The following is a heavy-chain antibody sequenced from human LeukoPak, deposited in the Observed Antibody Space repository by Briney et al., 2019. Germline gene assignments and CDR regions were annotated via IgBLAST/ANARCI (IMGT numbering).Heavy chain of an antibody. CDR2: FDPEDGET. D-gene: IGHD1-26*01. V-gene: IGHV1-24*01. CDR1: GYTLTELS. Sequence: ASVKVSCKVSGYTLTELSMHWVRQAPGKGLEWMGGFDPEDGETIYAQKFQGRVTMTEDTSTDTAYMELSSLRSEDTAVYYCARDPLSWEIRGWDDGYDVRGQGTMVTVSS. J-gene: IGHJ3*01. CDR3: ARDPLSWEIRGWDDGYDV.